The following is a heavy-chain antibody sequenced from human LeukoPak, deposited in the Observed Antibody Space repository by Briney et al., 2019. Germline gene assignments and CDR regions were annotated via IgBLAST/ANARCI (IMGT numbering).Heavy chain of an antibody. Sequence: GGSLRLSCAASGFTFSSYGMHWVRQAPGKGLEWVAVISYDGSNKYYADSVKGRFTISRDNSKNTLYLQMNSLRAEDTAVYYCARDARGDGFDIWGQGTMVTVSS. CDR1: GFTFSSYG. V-gene: IGHV3-30*03. J-gene: IGHJ3*02. D-gene: IGHD3-10*01. CDR2: ISYDGSNK. CDR3: ARDARGDGFDI.